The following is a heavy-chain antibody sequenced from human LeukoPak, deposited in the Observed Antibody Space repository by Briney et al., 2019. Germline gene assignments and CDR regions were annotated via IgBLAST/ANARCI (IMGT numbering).Heavy chain of an antibody. CDR2: INPISGGT. V-gene: IGHV1-2*06. Sequence: ASVTVSCKASGYTFTGYYMHWVRQAPGQGLEYMGRINPISGGTVYAQKFQGRVTMTRDTSITTAYMELTRLTSDDTAVYYCARYCSSTSCYSDYWGQGTLVTVSS. CDR3: ARYCSSTSCYSDY. J-gene: IGHJ4*02. D-gene: IGHD2-2*01. CDR1: GYTFTGYY.